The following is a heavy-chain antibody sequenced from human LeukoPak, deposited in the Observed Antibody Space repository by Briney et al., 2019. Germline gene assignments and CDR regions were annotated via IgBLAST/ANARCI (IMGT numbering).Heavy chain of an antibody. J-gene: IGHJ6*03. CDR1: GGSISSGSYY. Sequence: MASQTLSLTCTVSGGSISSGSYYWGWIRQPAGKGLEWIGRIYTSGSTNYNPSLKSRVTISVDTSKNQFSLKLSSVTAADTAVYYCAGSGYYYYYYMDVWGKGTTVTISS. CDR2: IYTSGST. V-gene: IGHV4-61*02. CDR3: AGSGYYYYYYMDV.